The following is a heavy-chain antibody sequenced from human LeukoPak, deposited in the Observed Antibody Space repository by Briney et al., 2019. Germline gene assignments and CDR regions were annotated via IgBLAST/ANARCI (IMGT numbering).Heavy chain of an antibody. V-gene: IGHV4-4*07. Sequence: SETLSLTCTVSGGSISSYYWSWIRQPAGKGLEWIGRIYTSGSTNYNPSLKSRVTMSVDTSKNQFSLKLSSVTAADTAVYYCARVIRGYSYGYYFDYWGQGTLVTVSS. CDR3: ARVIRGYSYGYYFDY. D-gene: IGHD5-18*01. CDR2: IYTSGST. J-gene: IGHJ4*02. CDR1: GGSISSYY.